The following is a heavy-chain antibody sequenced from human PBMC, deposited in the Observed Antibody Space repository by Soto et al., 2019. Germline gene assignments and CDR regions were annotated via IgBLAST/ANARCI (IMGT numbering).Heavy chain of an antibody. CDR1: GFTFSSYG. CDR2: ISYDGSSK. J-gene: IGHJ4*02. CDR3: AKDRTGFDY. V-gene: IGHV3-30*18. D-gene: IGHD7-27*01. Sequence: GGSLRLSCAASGFTFSSYGMHWVRQAPGKGLEWVAAISYDGSSKYYADSVKGRFTISRDNSKNTLYLQMNSLRAEDTAVYYCAKDRTGFDYWGQGTLVTVSS.